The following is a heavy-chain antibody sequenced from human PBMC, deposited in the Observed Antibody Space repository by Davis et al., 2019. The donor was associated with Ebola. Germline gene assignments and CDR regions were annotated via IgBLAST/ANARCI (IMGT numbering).Heavy chain of an antibody. CDR2: ISYDGSNK. J-gene: IGHJ5*02. V-gene: IGHV3-30*03. CDR1: GFTFSSYG. CDR3: ARAPNWFDP. Sequence: GESLKISCAASGFTFSSYGMHWVRQAPGKGLEWVAVISYDGSNKYYADSMKGRFTISRDNSKNTLYLQMNSLRAEDTAVYYCARAPNWFDPWGQGTLVTVSS.